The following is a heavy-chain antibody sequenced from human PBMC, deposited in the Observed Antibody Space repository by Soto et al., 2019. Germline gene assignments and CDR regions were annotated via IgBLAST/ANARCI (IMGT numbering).Heavy chain of an antibody. CDR3: ARHEGTTTSWFDP. CDR2: IYYSGST. V-gene: IGHV4-59*08. Sequence: SETLSLTCTVSGGSISSYYWSWIRQPPGKGLEWIGYIYYSGSTNYNPSLKSRVTISVDTSKNQFSLKLSSVTAADTAVYYCARHEGTTTSWFDPWGQGTLVTVSS. D-gene: IGHD1-1*01. J-gene: IGHJ5*02. CDR1: GGSISSYY.